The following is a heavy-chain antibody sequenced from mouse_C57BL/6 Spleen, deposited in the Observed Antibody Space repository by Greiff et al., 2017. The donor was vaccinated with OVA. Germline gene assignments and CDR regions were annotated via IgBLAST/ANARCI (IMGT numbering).Heavy chain of an antibody. J-gene: IGHJ1*03. CDR2: ISSGSSTI. CDR1: GFTFSDYG. CDR3: ARHWYFDV. Sequence: EVKLVESGGGLVKPGGSLKLSCAASGFTFSDYGMHWVRQAPEKGLEWVAYISSGSSTIYYADTVKGRITISRDNAKNTQFLQMTSLRSEDTAMYYCARHWYFDVWGTGTTVTVSS. V-gene: IGHV5-17*01.